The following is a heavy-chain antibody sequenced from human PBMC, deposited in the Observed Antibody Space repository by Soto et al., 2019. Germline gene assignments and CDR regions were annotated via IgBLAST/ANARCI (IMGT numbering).Heavy chain of an antibody. Sequence: QVQLQESGPGLVKPSQTLSLTCTVSGGSISTGGYYWSWIRQHPGKGLEWIGYIYNRATTYYHPSLKSRVTLSVDTSKNQFSLKLSSGTVADTAVYYCARDPAPWGQGALVTVSS. CDR2: IYNRATT. CDR3: ARDPAP. J-gene: IGHJ5*02. V-gene: IGHV4-31*03. CDR1: GGSISTGGYY.